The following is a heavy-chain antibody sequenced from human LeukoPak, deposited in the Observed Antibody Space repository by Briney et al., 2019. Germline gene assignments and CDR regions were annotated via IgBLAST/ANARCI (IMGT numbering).Heavy chain of an antibody. J-gene: IGHJ4*02. CDR2: IYKSGST. CDR1: GGSISSYY. V-gene: IGHV4-4*07. Sequence: PSETLSLTCTVSGGSISSYYWSWIRQPAGKGLEWIGRIYKSGSTNYNPSLKSRVTISVDTPKNQFSLKLSSVTAADTAVYYCARAWLGSGSYSAHWGQGTLVTVSS. CDR3: ARAWLGSGSYSAH. D-gene: IGHD3-10*01.